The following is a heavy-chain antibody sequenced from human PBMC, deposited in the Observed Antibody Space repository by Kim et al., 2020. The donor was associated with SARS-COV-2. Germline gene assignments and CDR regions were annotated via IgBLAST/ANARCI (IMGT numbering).Heavy chain of an antibody. V-gene: IGHV3-66*01. D-gene: IGHD1-1*01. Sequence: TYYADSVKGRFTISRDNSKNTLYLQMNSLRAEDTAVYYCARDKGNDAFDIWGQGTMVTVSS. CDR2: T. CDR3: ARDKGNDAFDI. J-gene: IGHJ3*02.